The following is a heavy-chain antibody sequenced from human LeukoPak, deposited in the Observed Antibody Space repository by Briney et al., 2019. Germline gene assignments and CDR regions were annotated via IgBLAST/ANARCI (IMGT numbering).Heavy chain of an antibody. CDR2: IYHSGST. J-gene: IGHJ4*02. CDR1: GGSISSGGYH. CDR3: ARDRQLSYYFDY. D-gene: IGHD5-18*01. V-gene: IGHV4-30-2*01. Sequence: SETLSLTCTVSGGSISSGGYHWSWIRQPPGKGLEWIGYIYHSGSTYYNPSLKSRVTISVDRSKNQFSLKLSSVTAADTAVYYCARDRQLSYYFDYWGQGTLVTVSS.